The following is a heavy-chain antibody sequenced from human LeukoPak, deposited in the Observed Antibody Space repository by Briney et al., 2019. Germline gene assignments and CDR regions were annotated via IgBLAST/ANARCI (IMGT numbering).Heavy chain of an antibody. CDR1: GFTFSSYA. CDR2: ISGSGGST. Sequence: GGSLRLSCAASGFTFSSYAMSWVRQAPRKGLEWVSAISGSGGSTYYADSVKGRFTISRDNSKNTLYLQMNSLRAEDTAVYYCAKAQPPHYYGSGSYYPFDYWGQGTLVTVSS. J-gene: IGHJ4*02. D-gene: IGHD3-10*01. CDR3: AKAQPPHYYGSGSYYPFDY. V-gene: IGHV3-23*01.